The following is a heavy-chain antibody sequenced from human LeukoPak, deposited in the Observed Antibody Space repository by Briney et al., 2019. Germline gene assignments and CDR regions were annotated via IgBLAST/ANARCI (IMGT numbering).Heavy chain of an antibody. J-gene: IGHJ1*01. CDR2: TNPNSGGT. CDR3: AREWELLRKYLYH. Sequence: ASVKVSCKASGYTFTGYYLHWVRQAPGQGLDWMGWTNPNSGGTTYAQNFKGRVTMTWDTSISTAYMELSRLRSDDTAVYYCAREWELLRKYLYHWGQGILVTVSS. CDR1: GYTFTGYY. V-gene: IGHV1-2*02. D-gene: IGHD1-26*01.